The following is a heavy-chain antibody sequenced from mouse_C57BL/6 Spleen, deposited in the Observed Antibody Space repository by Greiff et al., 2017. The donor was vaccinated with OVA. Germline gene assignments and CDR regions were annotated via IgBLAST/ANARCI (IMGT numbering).Heavy chain of an antibody. CDR3: ARGGGYDGAWFAY. J-gene: IGHJ3*01. Sequence: VQLQQPGAELVRPGSSVKLSCKASGYTFTSYWMDWVKQRPGQGLEWIGNIYPSDSETHYNQKFKDKATLTVDKSSSTAYMQLSSLTSEDSAVYYCARGGGYDGAWFAYWGQGTLVTVSA. V-gene: IGHV1-61*01. D-gene: IGHD2-2*01. CDR2: IYPSDSET. CDR1: GYTFTSYW.